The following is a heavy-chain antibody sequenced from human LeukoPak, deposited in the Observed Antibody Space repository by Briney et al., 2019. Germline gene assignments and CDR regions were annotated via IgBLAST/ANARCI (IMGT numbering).Heavy chain of an antibody. CDR3: ASGAGYSA. D-gene: IGHD6-13*01. V-gene: IGHV4-39*07. CDR2: IYYSGST. Sequence: SETLSLTCTVSGGSISSSNYYWGWIRQPPGKGLEWIGSIYYSGSTYYNLSLKSRVTISVDTSKNQFSLKLSSVTAADTAVYYCASGAGYSAWGQGTLVTVSS. CDR1: GGSISSSNYY. J-gene: IGHJ5*02.